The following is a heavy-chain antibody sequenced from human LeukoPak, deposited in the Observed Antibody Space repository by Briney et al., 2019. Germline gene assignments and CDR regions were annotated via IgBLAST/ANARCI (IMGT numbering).Heavy chain of an antibody. D-gene: IGHD3-9*01. J-gene: IGHJ4*02. CDR2: INPNSGGT. V-gene: IGHV1-2*02. Sequence: ASVKVSCKASGYTFTGYYMHWVRQAPGQGLEWMGWINPNSGGTNYAQKFQGRVTMTRDTSISTAYMELSRLRSDDTAVYYCARENYDILTGQGEVFDYWGQGTLVTVSS. CDR3: ARENYDILTGQGEVFDY. CDR1: GYTFTGYY.